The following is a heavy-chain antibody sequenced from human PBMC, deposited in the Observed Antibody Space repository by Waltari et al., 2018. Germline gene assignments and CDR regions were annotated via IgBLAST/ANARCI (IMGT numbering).Heavy chain of an antibody. CDR2: IIPIFGTA. Sequence: QVQLVQSGAEVKKPGSSVKVSCTASGGTFSSYAISWVRQAPGQGLEGMGGIIPIFGTANYAQKFQGRVTITADESTSTAYMELSSLRSEDTAVYYCARVSMYYYDSSGYLNAFDIWGQGTMVTVSS. D-gene: IGHD3-22*01. CDR1: GGTFSSYA. V-gene: IGHV1-69*01. CDR3: ARVSMYYYDSSGYLNAFDI. J-gene: IGHJ3*02.